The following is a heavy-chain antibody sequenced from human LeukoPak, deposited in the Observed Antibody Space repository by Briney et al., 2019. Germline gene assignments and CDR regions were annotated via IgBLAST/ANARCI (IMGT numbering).Heavy chain of an antibody. J-gene: IGHJ5*02. D-gene: IGHD3-22*01. CDR2: IYYSGST. Sequence: PSETLSLTCTVSGGSISSYYWSWIRQPPGKGLEWIGYIYYSGSTNYNPSLKSRVTISVDTSKNQFSLKLSSVTAADSAVYYCARAPDHYYDSSGFATVFDPWGQGIRVTVSS. CDR3: ARAPDHYYDSSGFATVFDP. CDR1: GGSISSYY. V-gene: IGHV4-59*08.